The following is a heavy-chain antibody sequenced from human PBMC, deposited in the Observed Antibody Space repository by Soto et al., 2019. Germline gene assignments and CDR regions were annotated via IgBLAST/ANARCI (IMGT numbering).Heavy chain of an antibody. CDR2: ISGSTSYI. J-gene: IGHJ6*03. Sequence: EVQLVESGGGLVKPGWSLRLSCAASGFSFSDYSMNWVRQAPGKGLEWVSSISGSTSYIYYADSLKCRFTVSRDNAEKSQYLKMNSMRAEDTAVYYCARDGAYCSGTGCRDYYHYMDVWGKETTVTVSS. D-gene: IGHD2-2*01. CDR3: ARDGAYCSGTGCRDYYHYMDV. V-gene: IGHV3-21*01. CDR1: GFSFSDYS.